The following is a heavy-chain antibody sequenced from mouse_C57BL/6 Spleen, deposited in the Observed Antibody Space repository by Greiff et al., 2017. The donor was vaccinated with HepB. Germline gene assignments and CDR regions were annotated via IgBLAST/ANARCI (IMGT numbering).Heavy chain of an antibody. CDR3: ARSSGGSSLYYAMDC. CDR1: GYSFTSYY. D-gene: IGHD1-1*01. Sequence: VQLQESGPELVKPGASVKISCKASGYSFTSYYIHWVKQRPGQGLEWIGWIYPGSGNTKYNEKFKGKATLTADTSSSTAYMQLSSLTSEDSAVYSCARSSGGSSLYYAMDCWGQGTSVTVSS. V-gene: IGHV1-66*01. CDR2: IYPGSGNT. J-gene: IGHJ4*01.